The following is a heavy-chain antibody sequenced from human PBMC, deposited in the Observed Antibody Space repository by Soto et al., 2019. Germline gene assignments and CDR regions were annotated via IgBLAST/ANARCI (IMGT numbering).Heavy chain of an antibody. CDR2: IWSDGSNQ. J-gene: IGHJ4*02. Sequence: PGGSLRLSCTASGFTFSTYGMHWLRQAPGKGLEWVTLIWSDGSNQYYADSVKGRFTISRDNSKNTMYLQMNSLRAEDTAVYYCARERRYNWNDGYFDYWGQGTLVTVSS. V-gene: IGHV3-33*01. CDR3: ARERRYNWNDGYFDY. CDR1: GFTFSTYG. D-gene: IGHD1-1*01.